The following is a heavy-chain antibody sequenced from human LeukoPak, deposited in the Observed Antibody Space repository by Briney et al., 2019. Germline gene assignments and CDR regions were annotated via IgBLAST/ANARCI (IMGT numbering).Heavy chain of an antibody. J-gene: IGHJ4*02. Sequence: PSETLSLTCAVYGASFSGYYWSWVRQAPGKGLEWVSAISGSGGSTYYADSVKGRFTISRDNSKNTLYLQMNSLRAEDTAVYYCAKAGLRSGSYYFDYWGQGTLVTVSS. CDR3: AKAGLRSGSYYFDY. D-gene: IGHD1-26*01. CDR2: ISGSGGST. V-gene: IGHV3-23*01. CDR1: GASFSGYY.